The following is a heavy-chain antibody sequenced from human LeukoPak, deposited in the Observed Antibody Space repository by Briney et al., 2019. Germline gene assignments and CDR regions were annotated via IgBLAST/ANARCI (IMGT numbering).Heavy chain of an antibody. J-gene: IGHJ4*02. V-gene: IGHV4-34*01. D-gene: IGHD3-22*01. Sequence: SETLSLTCAVYGGSFSGYYWSWMRQPPGKGLEWIGEINHSGSTNYNPSLKSRVTISVDTSKSQFSLKLSSVTAADTAVYYCASYPRYYYDSSGYPYYFDYWGQGTLVTVSS. CDR2: INHSGST. CDR1: GGSFSGYY. CDR3: ASYPRYYYDSSGYPYYFDY.